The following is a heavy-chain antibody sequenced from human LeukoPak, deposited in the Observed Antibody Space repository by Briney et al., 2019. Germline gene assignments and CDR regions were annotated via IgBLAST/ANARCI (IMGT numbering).Heavy chain of an antibody. CDR3: ARGVYIVADY. V-gene: IGHV4-59*01. CDR1: GGSISSYY. J-gene: IGHJ4*02. D-gene: IGHD5-12*01. Sequence: PSETLSLTCSVSGGSISSYYWSWIRQPPGRGLEWIGYIYYSGRTSYNPSLKSRVTISVDTSKNQFSLRLSSVTAADTAVYYCARGVYIVADYWGQGTLVTVSS. CDR2: IYYSGRT.